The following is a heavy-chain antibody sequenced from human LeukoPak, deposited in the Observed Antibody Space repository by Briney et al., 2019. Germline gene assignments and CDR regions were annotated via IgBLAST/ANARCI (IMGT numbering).Heavy chain of an antibody. CDR2: IWYDGSNK. V-gene: IGHV3-33*01. CDR1: GFTFSSYG. Sequence: PGGSLRLSCAASGFTFSSYGMHWVRQAPGKWLEWVAVIWYDGSNKYYADSVKGRFTISRDNSKNTLYLQMNSLRAEDTAVYYCARDFEYCSSTSCPYYFYYMDVWRKGTTGTVSS. J-gene: IGHJ6*03. CDR3: ARDFEYCSSTSCPYYFYYMDV. D-gene: IGHD2-2*01.